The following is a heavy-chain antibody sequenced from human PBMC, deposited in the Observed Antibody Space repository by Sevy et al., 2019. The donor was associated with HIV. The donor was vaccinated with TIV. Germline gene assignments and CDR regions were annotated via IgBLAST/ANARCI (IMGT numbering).Heavy chain of an antibody. V-gene: IGHV3-7*01. CDR1: GFTFSNSW. Sequence: GGSLRLSCVASGFTFSNSWMNWVRQAPGKGLEWVANIKQDGSEKYYVDSVKGRFSISRDNAKKSLYLQMNSLRAEDTAVYYCAVDVVVNDVAFDYWGQGTLVTVSS. J-gene: IGHJ4*02. CDR3: AVDVVVNDVAFDY. D-gene: IGHD2-15*01. CDR2: IKQDGSEK.